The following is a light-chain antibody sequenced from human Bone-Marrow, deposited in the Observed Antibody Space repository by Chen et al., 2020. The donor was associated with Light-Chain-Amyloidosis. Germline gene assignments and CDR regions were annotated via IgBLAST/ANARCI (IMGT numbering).Light chain of an antibody. CDR1: QSVSSY. J-gene: IGKJ4*01. CDR2: GAS. CDR3: QQRIHWPLT. V-gene: IGKV3-11*01. Sequence: EIVLSQSPATLSLSPGERATLSCRARQSVSSYLAWYQQKPGQAPRLLIYGASNRATGIPARFSGSGSGTDFTLTISSLEPEDFAVYYCQQRIHWPLTFGGGTKVEIK.